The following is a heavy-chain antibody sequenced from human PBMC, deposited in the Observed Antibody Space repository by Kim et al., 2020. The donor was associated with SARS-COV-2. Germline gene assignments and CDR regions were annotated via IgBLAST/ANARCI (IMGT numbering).Heavy chain of an antibody. CDR1: GGTFSSYA. J-gene: IGHJ5*01. Sequence: SVKVSCKASGGTFSSYAISWVRQAPGQGLEWMGGIIPIFGTANYAQKFQGRVTITADESTTTAYMELSSLRSEATAVYHCAGDLDPYCSRTSGYRAWFD. V-gene: IGHV1-69*13. CDR2: IIPIFGTA. D-gene: IGHD2-2*01. CDR3: AGDLDPYCSRTSGYRAWFD.